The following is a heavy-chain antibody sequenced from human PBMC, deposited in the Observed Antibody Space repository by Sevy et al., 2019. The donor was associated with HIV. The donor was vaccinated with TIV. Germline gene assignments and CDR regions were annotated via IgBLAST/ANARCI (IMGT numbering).Heavy chain of an antibody. CDR2: INPSGGST. CDR1: GYTFTNYY. CDR3: ARGDGTGRCFHY. V-gene: IGHV1-46*03. Sequence: ASVKVSCKASGYTFTNYYIHWVRQAPGQGPEWMGVINPSGGSTYYAHKFQGRVTMTRDTSTRTVYMELSSLRSDDTAVYYCARGDGTGRCFHYWGQGTLVTVSS. D-gene: IGHD6-13*01. J-gene: IGHJ4*02.